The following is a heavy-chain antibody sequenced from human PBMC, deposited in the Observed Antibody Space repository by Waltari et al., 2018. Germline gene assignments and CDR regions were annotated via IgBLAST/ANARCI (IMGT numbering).Heavy chain of an antibody. CDR2: IIPILGIA. Sequence: QVQLVQSGAEVKKPGSSVKVSCKASGGTFSSYTISWVRQAPGQGLEWMGRIIPILGIATYAQKFQGRVTITADKSTSTAYMERSSLRSEDTAVYYCASRLSEYYDILTGYPNWGQGTLVTVSS. V-gene: IGHV1-69*02. J-gene: IGHJ4*02. D-gene: IGHD3-9*01. CDR1: GGTFSSYT. CDR3: ASRLSEYYDILTGYPN.